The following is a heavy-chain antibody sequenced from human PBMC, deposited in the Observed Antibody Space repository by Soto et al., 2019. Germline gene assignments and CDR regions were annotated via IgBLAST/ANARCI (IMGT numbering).Heavy chain of an antibody. CDR3: ERGGYGDHILYY. CDR1: VGTFSSYS. V-gene: IGHV1-69*01. J-gene: IGHJ4*01. CDR2: IIPILGTA. D-gene: IGHD4-17*01. Sequence: QVQLVQSGAAVKKPGSSVKVSCKASVGTFSSYSISWVRQAPGQGLEWMGGIIPILGTANYAQKFQGRVMITADEPTSTAYLELSSMRSEYTAVYYCERGGYGDHILYYWGHGNLVAVSS.